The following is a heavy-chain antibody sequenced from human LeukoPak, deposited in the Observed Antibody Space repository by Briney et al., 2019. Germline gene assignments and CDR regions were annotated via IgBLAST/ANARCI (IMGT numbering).Heavy chain of an antibody. D-gene: IGHD6-6*01. Sequence: GGSLRLSCAASGFTFRSYWMSWVRQAPGKGLEWVAVISYDGSNKYYADSVKGRFTISRDNSKNTLYLQMNSLRAEDTAVYYCARYSSSSSDAFDIWGQGTMVTVSS. CDR3: ARYSSSSSDAFDI. J-gene: IGHJ3*02. CDR2: ISYDGSNK. V-gene: IGHV3-30-3*01. CDR1: GFTFRSYW.